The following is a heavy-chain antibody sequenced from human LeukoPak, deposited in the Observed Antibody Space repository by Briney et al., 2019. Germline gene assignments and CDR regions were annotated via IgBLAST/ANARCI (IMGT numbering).Heavy chain of an antibody. CDR3: ARATGYMSY. J-gene: IGHJ4*02. V-gene: IGHV4-59*01. CDR1: GGSISSYY. D-gene: IGHD6-13*01. Sequence: SETLSLTCTVSGGSISSYYWSWIRQPPGKGLEWIGYIYYSGSTNYNPSLKSRVTISVDTSKTQFSLKLSSVTAADTAVYYCARATGYMSYWGQGTLVTVSS. CDR2: IYYSGST.